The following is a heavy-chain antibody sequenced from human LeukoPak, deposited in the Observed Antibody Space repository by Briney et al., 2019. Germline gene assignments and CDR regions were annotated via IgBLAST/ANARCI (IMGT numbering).Heavy chain of an antibody. J-gene: IGHJ4*02. V-gene: IGHV3-23*01. D-gene: IGHD5-18*01. CDR3: AKSREQPWNFDS. Sequence: GGSLRLSCAASGFTFRSYLMAWVRQAPGKGLEWVSSITTSGDNTNYADSVKGRFTISRDNSKNTLYLQMNSLRAEDTAVYYCAKSREQPWNFDSWGQGTLVTVSS. CDR1: GFTFRSYL. CDR2: ITTSGDNT.